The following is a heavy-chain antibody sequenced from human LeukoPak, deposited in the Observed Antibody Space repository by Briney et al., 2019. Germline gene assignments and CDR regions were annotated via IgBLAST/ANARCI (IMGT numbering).Heavy chain of an antibody. CDR3: TTDHRTIYGVVFPDY. J-gene: IGHJ4*02. D-gene: IGHD3-3*01. CDR1: GFSFNNAW. V-gene: IGHV3-15*01. Sequence: GGSLRLSCAVSGFSFNNAWMSWVRQAPGKGLEWVGRINYKTNGGTADYAVAVEGRFTISRDDSKDTLFLQMNSLKTEDTGVYYCTTDHRTIYGVVFPDYWGQGTLVTVSS. CDR2: INYKTNGGTA.